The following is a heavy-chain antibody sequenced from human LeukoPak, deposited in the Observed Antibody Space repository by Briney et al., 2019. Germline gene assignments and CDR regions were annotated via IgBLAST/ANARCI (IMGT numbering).Heavy chain of an antibody. D-gene: IGHD5-12*01. CDR1: GGTFSSYA. CDR2: IIPIFGTA. V-gene: IGHV1-69*06. J-gene: IGHJ4*02. Sequence: SVKVSCTASGGTFSSYAISWVRQAPGQGLEWMGGIIPIFGTANYAQKFQGRVTITADKSTSTAYMELSSLRSEDTAVYYCATRGYSGYDFGADYWGQGTLVTVSS. CDR3: ATRGYSGYDFGADY.